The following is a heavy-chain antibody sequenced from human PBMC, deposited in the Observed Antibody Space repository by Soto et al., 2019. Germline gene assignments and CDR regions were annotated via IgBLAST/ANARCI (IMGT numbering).Heavy chain of an antibody. V-gene: IGHV4-30-4*01. CDR3: ARAPYCSSTSCYIWDDY. Sequence: PSETLSLTCTVSGGSISSGDYYWSWIRQPPGKGLEWIGYIYYSGSTYYNPSLKSRVTISVDTSKNQFSLKLSSVTAADTAVYYCARAPYCSSTSCYIWDDYWGQGTLVTVSS. J-gene: IGHJ4*02. CDR1: GGSISSGDYY. CDR2: IYYSGST. D-gene: IGHD2-2*02.